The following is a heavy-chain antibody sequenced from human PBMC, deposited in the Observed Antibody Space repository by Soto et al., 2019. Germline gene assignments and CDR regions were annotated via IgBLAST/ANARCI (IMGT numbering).Heavy chain of an antibody. CDR2: FDPEDGET. CDR3: ATWEGDL. V-gene: IGHV1-24*01. Sequence: QVQLVQSGAEVKKPGASVKVSCKVSGSTLTDLSIHWVRQAPGKGLEWMGGFDPEDGETIYARKFQGRVTMTEDTSTDTAYMDLSSLRSDDTAVYYCATWEGDLWGQGTLVTVSS. J-gene: IGHJ4*02. CDR1: GSTLTDLS. D-gene: IGHD1-26*01.